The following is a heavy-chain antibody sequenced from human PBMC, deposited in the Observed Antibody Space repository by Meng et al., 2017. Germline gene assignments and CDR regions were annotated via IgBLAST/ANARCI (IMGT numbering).Heavy chain of an antibody. Sequence: QVQLQESGPGLVKPSETLSLTCTVSGGSISTYYWSWIRQPPEKGLEWIGYVFNSGSTNYNPPLKSRVTISVDTSKNQFSLKLSSVTAADTAVYYCARTEDNWFDPWGQGTLVTVSS. V-gene: IGHV4-59*08. J-gene: IGHJ5*02. D-gene: IGHD1-14*01. CDR2: VFNSGST. CDR1: GGSISTYY. CDR3: ARTEDNWFDP.